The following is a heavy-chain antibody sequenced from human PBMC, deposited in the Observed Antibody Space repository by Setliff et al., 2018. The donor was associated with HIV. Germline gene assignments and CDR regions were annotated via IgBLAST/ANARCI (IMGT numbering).Heavy chain of an antibody. D-gene: IGHD2-21*01. V-gene: IGHV3-9*01. J-gene: IGHJ3*02. CDR3: VRDLMWAFDI. CDR2: ISWNSGTI. CDR1: GFTFDDYA. Sequence: SGGSLRLSCAASGFTFDDYAMHWVRQAPGKGLEWVSSISWNSGTIDYADSVKGRFTISRDNAMNSLYLQMSSLRVEDTAVYYCVRDLMWAFDIWGQGTMVTVSS.